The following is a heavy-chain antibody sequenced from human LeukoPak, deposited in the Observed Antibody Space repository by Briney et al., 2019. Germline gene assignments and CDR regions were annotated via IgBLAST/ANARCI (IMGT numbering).Heavy chain of an antibody. CDR1: GFTFSSYW. D-gene: IGHD6-13*01. V-gene: IGHV3-7*01. Sequence: GGSLRLSCAASGFTFSSYWMSWVRQAPGKGLEWVANIKQDGSEKYYVDSVKGRFTISRDNAKNSLYLQMNSLRAEDTAVYYCAKIAAAGSALQTYYYYYYMDVWGKGTTVTVSS. J-gene: IGHJ6*03. CDR3: AKIAAAGSALQTYYYYYYMDV. CDR2: IKQDGSEK.